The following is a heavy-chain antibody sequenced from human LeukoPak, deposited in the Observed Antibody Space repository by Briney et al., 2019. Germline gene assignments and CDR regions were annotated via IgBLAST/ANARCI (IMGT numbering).Heavy chain of an antibody. Sequence: SQTLSVTCTVSGGSITGGDYYWSWIRQPPGKGLEWLGYIYYSGSTYYNPSLKSRVTISVDTSKNQFSLKLSSVTAADTAVYYCARGRFLEWRNYYYGMDVWGQGTTVTVSS. D-gene: IGHD3-3*01. CDR2: IYYSGST. V-gene: IGHV4-30-4*01. CDR1: GGSITGGDYY. J-gene: IGHJ6*02. CDR3: ARGRFLEWRNYYYGMDV.